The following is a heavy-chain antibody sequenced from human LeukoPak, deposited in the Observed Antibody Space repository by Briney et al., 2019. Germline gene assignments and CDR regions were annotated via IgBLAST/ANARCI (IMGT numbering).Heavy chain of an antibody. Sequence: GRSLRLSCAASGFTFSSYAMHWVRQAPGKGLEWVAVISYDGSNKYYADSVKGRFTISRDNSKNTLYLQMNSLRAEDTAVYYCARGVGYYDYVWGSYRITPFDYWGQGTLVTVSS. V-gene: IGHV3-30*01. CDR3: ARGVGYYDYVWGSYRITPFDY. J-gene: IGHJ4*02. D-gene: IGHD3-16*02. CDR1: GFTFSSYA. CDR2: ISYDGSNK.